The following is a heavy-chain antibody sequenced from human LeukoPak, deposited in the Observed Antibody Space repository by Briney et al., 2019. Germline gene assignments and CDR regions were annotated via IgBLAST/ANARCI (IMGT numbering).Heavy chain of an antibody. CDR3: ARDERAARPNLDY. D-gene: IGHD6-6*01. CDR1: GFTFSSYS. CDR2: ISSTSTYI. Sequence: GGSLRLSCAASGFTFSSYSINWVRQAPGEGLEWVSSISSTSTYIYYADSVKGRFSISGDNAKNSVYLQMNSLRAEDTAVYYCARDERAARPNLDYWGQGVLVTVSS. V-gene: IGHV3-21*01. J-gene: IGHJ4*02.